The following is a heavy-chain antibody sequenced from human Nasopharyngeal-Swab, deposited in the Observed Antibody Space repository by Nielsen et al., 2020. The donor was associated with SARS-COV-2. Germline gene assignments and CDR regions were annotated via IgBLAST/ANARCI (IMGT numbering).Heavy chain of an antibody. D-gene: IGHD2-21*01. Sequence: GGSLRLSCAASGFTFSSYSMNWVRQAPGKGLEWVSSISSSSSYIYYADSVKGRFTISRDNAKNSLYLQMNSLRAEDTAVYYCARDRWGWLPIGDAFDIWGQGTVVTVSS. CDR1: GFTFSSYS. CDR2: ISSSSSYI. V-gene: IGHV3-21*01. CDR3: ARDRWGWLPIGDAFDI. J-gene: IGHJ3*02.